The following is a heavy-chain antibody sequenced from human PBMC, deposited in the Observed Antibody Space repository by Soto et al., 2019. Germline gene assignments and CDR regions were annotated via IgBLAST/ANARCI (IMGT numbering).Heavy chain of an antibody. D-gene: IGHD3-16*02. CDR2: ISDSGDRT. CDR1: GFTLSMAA. Sequence: GGSLRLSCASSGFTLSMAAVNWVRQAPGKGLEWVSYISDSGDRTYYADSVKGRFAISRDRSKNTVSLQMDSLRAEDTAVYYCAKDRGIIVKAGDAFDVWGQGTKVTVSS. CDR3: AKDRGIIVKAGDAFDV. V-gene: IGHV3-23*01. J-gene: IGHJ3*01.